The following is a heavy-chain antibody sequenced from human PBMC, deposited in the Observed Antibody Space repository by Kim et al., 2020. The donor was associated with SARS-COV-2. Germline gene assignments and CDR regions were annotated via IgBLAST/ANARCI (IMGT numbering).Heavy chain of an antibody. V-gene: IGHV1-69*13. CDR3: ACIVAPYYYYGMDV. CDR1: GGTFASYA. CDR2: IIPIFVTP. D-gene: IGHD6-13*01. Sequence: SVKVSCKASGGTFASYAISWVRQAPGQGLEWMGGIIPIFVTPNYAQKFQGRVTITADESTSTAYMELRSLTSEDTAVYFCACIVAPYYYYGMDVWGQGT. J-gene: IGHJ6*02.